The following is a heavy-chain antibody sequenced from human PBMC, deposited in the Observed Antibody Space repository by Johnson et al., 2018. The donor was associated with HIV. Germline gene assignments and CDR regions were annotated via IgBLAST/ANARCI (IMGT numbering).Heavy chain of an antibody. D-gene: IGHD3-10*01. CDR1: AFTFSKYA. CDR2: ISGSGDTT. V-gene: IGHV3-23*04. Sequence: VQLVESGGGLVQPGGSLRLSCAASAFTFSKYAMSWVRQAPGKGLEWVSGISGSGDTTDYADSVKGSFTVSRDNSKNTLYLQMNSLRAEDTAVYYCARDLYPFGPVQAFDILGQGTMVTVSS. CDR3: ARDLYPFGPVQAFDI. J-gene: IGHJ3*02.